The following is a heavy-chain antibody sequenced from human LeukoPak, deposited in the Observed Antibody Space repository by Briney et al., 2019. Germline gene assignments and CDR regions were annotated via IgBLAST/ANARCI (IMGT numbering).Heavy chain of an antibody. J-gene: IGHJ4*02. D-gene: IGHD3-16*01. V-gene: IGHV3-21*01. CDR3: ARGYGDF. CDR2: ISSSNTYI. CDR1: GFTFSSYS. Sequence: GESLRLSCVASGFTFSSYSINWVRQAPGKGLEWVSSISSSNTYIFYADSVKGRFTISRGNTKNSLYLQMNSLRAEDTAVYYCARGYGDFWGQGTLVTVSS.